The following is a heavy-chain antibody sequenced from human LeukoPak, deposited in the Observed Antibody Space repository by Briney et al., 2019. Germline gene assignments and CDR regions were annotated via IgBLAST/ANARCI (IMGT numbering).Heavy chain of an antibody. CDR2: ISAYNGNT. J-gene: IGHJ6*03. CDR3: ARGRKAAAPPLYYYYMDV. CDR1: GYTFTSCG. Sequence: GASVKVSCKASGYTFTSCGISWVRQAPGQGLEWMGWISAYNGNTNYAQKLQGRVTMTTDTSTSTAYMELRSLRSDDTAVYYCARGRKAAAPPLYYYYMDVWGKGTTVTVSS. V-gene: IGHV1-18*01. D-gene: IGHD6-13*01.